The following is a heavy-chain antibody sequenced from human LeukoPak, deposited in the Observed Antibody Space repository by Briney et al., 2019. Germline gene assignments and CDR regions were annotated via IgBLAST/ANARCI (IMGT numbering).Heavy chain of an antibody. D-gene: IGHD6-19*01. CDR1: GYTFTTYS. CDR3: ARGYSSGRDYYFDY. Sequence: GASVKVSCKASGYTFTTYSVNWVRQAPGQGLNWMGWISGYSGNTNYAQKLQGRVTMTTDTSTSTAYMELRSLRSDDTAIYYCARGYSSGRDYYFDYWGQGTLVTVSS. J-gene: IGHJ4*02. CDR2: ISGYSGNT. V-gene: IGHV1-18*01.